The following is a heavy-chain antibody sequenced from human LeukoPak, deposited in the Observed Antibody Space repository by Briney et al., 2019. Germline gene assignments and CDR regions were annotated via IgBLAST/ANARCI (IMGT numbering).Heavy chain of an antibody. CDR1: GGSFSGYY. CDR3: VRVPDVTARPCDT. D-gene: IGHD1-1*01. Sequence: SETLSLNCAVYGGSFSGYYWTWIRQTPGRGYEWIGESSHTGDITGYNPSLKGRATISVDSSKKQFTLKVTSVTAADTGIYYCVRVPDVTARPCDTWGPGTVVTVSS. CDR2: SSHTGDIT. J-gene: IGHJ5*02. V-gene: IGHV4-34*01.